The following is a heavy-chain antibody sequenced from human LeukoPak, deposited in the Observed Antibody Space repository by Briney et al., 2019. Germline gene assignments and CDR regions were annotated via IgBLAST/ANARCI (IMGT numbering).Heavy chain of an antibody. J-gene: IGHJ4*02. CDR1: GFTFSDYY. CDR3: AREAKGYDSSGPFDY. D-gene: IGHD3-22*01. V-gene: IGHV3-11*01. Sequence: GGSLRLSCAASGFTFSDYYMSWIRQAPGKGLEWVSYISSSGSTIYYADSVKGRFTISRDNAKNSLYLQMNSLRAEDTAVHYCAREAKGYDSSGPFDYWGQGTLVTVSS. CDR2: ISSSGSTI.